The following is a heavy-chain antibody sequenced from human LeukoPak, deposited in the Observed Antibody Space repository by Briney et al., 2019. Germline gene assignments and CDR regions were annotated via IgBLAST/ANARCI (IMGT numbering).Heavy chain of an antibody. CDR1: GASIRIRGYY. Sequence: WETLSLTCTLSGASIRIRGYYWAWIRPPPGTGLEWIGSFYYSGSTYYNPSLKSRATIPVDTSKNQFSLKLTSVTAADTAVYYCASRDDYGDPFDPWGQGTLVTVSS. V-gene: IGHV4-39*01. J-gene: IGHJ5*02. CDR3: ASRDDYGDPFDP. CDR2: FYYSGST. D-gene: IGHD4-17*01.